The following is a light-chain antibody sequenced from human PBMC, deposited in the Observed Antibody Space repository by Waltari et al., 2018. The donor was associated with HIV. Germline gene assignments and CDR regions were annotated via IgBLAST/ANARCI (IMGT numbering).Light chain of an antibody. CDR1: GSNIGSRT. J-gene: IGLJ3*02. Sequence: QSVLTQPPSLSAAPGHKINISCSGGGSNIGSRTVHWYQQLPSRAPQRIIDHDHRRPSGVSDRFTASKSGTSASLFISKLQAADEATYYCAAWYDSLSGFVFGGGT. CDR3: AAWYDSLSGFV. CDR2: HDH. V-gene: IGLV1-44*01.